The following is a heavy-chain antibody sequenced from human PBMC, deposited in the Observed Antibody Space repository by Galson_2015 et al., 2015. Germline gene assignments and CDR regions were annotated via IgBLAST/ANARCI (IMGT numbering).Heavy chain of an antibody. Sequence: QSGAEVKKPGASVKVSCKASGYTFPSYGISWVRQAPGQGLEWMGWISAYNGNTNYAQKLQGRVTMTTDTSTSTAYMELRSLRSDDTAVYYCARVGYCTNGVCSWGVDAFDIWGQGTMVTVSS. CDR3: ARVGYCTNGVCSWGVDAFDI. CDR2: ISAYNGNT. J-gene: IGHJ3*02. D-gene: IGHD2-8*01. V-gene: IGHV1-18*01. CDR1: GYTFPSYG.